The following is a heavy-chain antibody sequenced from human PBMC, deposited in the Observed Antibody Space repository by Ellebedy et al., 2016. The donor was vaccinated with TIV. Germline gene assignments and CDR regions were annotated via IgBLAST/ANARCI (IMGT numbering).Heavy chain of an antibody. V-gene: IGHV4-59*01. CDR2: IYYSGST. CDR1: GGSISSYY. J-gene: IGHJ2*01. D-gene: IGHD4-17*01. CDR3: ARGSTVTNGFGYFDL. Sequence: MPGGSLRLSCTVSGGSISSYYWSWIRQPPGKGLDGIGYIYYSGSTNYNPSLKGRVTISVDTSKNQFSLKLSSVTAADTAVYYCARGSTVTNGFGYFDLWGRGTLVTVSS.